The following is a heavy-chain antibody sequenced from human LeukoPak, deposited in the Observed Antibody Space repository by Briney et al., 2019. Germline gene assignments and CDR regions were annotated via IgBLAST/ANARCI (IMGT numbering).Heavy chain of an antibody. CDR3: ARVIEYSSSSRAPPQEYYYYGMDV. CDR2: INHSGST. V-gene: IGHV4-34*01. CDR1: GGSFSGYY. D-gene: IGHD6-6*01. Sequence: PSETLSLTCAVYGGSFSGYYWSWIRQPPGKGLEWIGEINHSGSTNYNPSLKSRVTISVDTSKNQFSLKLSSVTAADTAVYYCARVIEYSSSSRAPPQEYYYYGMDVWGQGTTVTVSS. J-gene: IGHJ6*02.